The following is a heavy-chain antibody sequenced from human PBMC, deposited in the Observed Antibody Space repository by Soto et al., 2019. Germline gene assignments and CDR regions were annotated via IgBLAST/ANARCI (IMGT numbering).Heavy chain of an antibody. J-gene: IGHJ4*02. CDR3: ARETIYDFWGGYQYYFDY. CDR1: GFTFSSYA. V-gene: IGHV3-30-3*01. D-gene: IGHD3-3*01. Sequence: ESGGGVVQPGRSLRLSCAASGFTFSSYAMHWVRQAPGKGLEWVAVISYDGSNKYYADSVKGRFTISRDNSKNTLYLQMNSLRAEDTAVYYCARETIYDFWGGYQYYFDYWGQGTLVTVSS. CDR2: ISYDGSNK.